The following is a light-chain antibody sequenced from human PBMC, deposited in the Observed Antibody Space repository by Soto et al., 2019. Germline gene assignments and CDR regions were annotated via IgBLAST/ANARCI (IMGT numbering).Light chain of an antibody. CDR2: ANT. CDR3: QSYDNSLDVV. V-gene: IGLV1-40*01. CDR1: DSNIGATYD. Sequence: QPVLTQPPSMSGAPGQRVTIPCIGSDSNIGATYDVHWYQQLPGTAPKLLIYANTNRPSGVPDRFSGFKSGTSASLAITGLQAEDEADYYCQSYDNSLDVVFGGGTKVTVL. J-gene: IGLJ2*01.